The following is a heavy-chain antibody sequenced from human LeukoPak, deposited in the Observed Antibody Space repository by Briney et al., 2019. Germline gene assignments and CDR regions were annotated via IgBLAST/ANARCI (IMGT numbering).Heavy chain of an antibody. D-gene: IGHD6-19*01. J-gene: IGHJ6*03. CDR1: GFTFSSYG. CDR2: ISYDGSNK. CDR3: AKDQGQWLGYYYYYYMDV. Sequence: GGSLRLSCAASGFTFSSYGMHWVRQAPGKGLEWVAVISYDGSNKYYADSVKGRFTISRDNSKNTLYLQMNSLRAEDTAVYYCAKDQGQWLGYYYYYYMDVWGKGTTVTVSS. V-gene: IGHV3-30*18.